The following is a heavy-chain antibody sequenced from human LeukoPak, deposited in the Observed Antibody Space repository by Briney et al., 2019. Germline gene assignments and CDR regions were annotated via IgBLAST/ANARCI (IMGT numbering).Heavy chain of an antibody. Sequence: PSETLSLTCAVSGGSISSSNWWRWVRQPPGKGLEGIGVSYHSGSTNYNPSLKSRVTISIDKSKNQFSLKLSTVTAADTAVYYCARASSGIAAAGHLDYWGQGTLVTVSS. V-gene: IGHV4-4*02. CDR3: ARASSGIAAAGHLDY. D-gene: IGHD6-13*01. J-gene: IGHJ4*02. CDR2: SYHSGST. CDR1: GGSISSSNW.